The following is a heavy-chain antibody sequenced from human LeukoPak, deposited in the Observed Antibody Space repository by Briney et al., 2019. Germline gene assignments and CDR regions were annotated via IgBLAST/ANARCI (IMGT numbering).Heavy chain of an antibody. CDR1: GFTFSYYG. Sequence: GRSLRLSCAASGFTFSYYGMHWVRQAPGKGLEWVAAISDDGSNEYYADSVKGRFTISRDNSKNTLYLRMNSLRAEDTAVYYCAKDLWFGEFLHYWGQGTLVTVSS. J-gene: IGHJ4*02. V-gene: IGHV3-30*18. CDR3: AKDLWFGEFLHY. CDR2: ISDDGSNE. D-gene: IGHD3-10*01.